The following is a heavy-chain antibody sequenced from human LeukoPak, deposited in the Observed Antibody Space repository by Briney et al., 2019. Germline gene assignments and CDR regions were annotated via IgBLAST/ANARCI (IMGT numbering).Heavy chain of an antibody. V-gene: IGHV4-34*01. CDR2: INHSGST. Sequence: SETLSLTCAVYGGSFSGYYWSWIRQPPGKGLEWIGEINHSGSTNYNPSLKSRVTISVDTSKNQFSLKLSSVTAADTAVYYCARVTVTTEGCDYWGQGTLVTVSS. J-gene: IGHJ4*02. CDR1: GGSFSGYY. CDR3: ARVTVTTEGCDY. D-gene: IGHD4-11*01.